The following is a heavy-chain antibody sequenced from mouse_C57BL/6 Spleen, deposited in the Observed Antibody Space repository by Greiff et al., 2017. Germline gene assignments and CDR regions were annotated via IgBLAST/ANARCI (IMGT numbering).Heavy chain of an antibody. Sequence: QVQLKESGAELVRPGASVKLSCKASGYTFTDYYINWVKQRPGQGLEWIARIYPGSGNTYYHEKFKGKATLTVEKSSSTAYLQLSSLTSEDSAVEFCVRYDDRGPDPSDYWGQGTSVTVSS. CDR3: VRYDDRGPDPSDY. CDR2: IYPGSGNT. D-gene: IGHD2-10*02. CDR1: GYTFTDYY. J-gene: IGHJ4*01. V-gene: IGHV1-76*01.